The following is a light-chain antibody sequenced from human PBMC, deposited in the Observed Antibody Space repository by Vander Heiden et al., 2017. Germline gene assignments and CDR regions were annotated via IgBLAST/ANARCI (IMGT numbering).Light chain of an antibody. CDR2: GNS. J-gene: IGLJ1*01. CDR1: SSNIGAGYD. V-gene: IGLV1-40*01. CDR3: QSYDSSLSGYV. Sequence: QSLLTQPPSVSEAPGQRVTISCTGSSSNIGAGYDVHWYQQLPGTAPKLLIYGNSNRPSGVPDRFSGSKSGTSASLAITGLQAEDEADYYCQSYDSSLSGYVFGTGTKVTVL.